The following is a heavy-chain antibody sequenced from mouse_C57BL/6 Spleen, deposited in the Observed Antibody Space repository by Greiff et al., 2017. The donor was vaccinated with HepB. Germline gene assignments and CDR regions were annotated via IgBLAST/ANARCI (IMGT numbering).Heavy chain of an antibody. Sequence: QVQLQQPGAELVKPGASVKLSCKASGYTFTSYWMHWVKQRPGQGLEWIGMIHPNSGSTNYNEKFKSKATLTVDKSSSTAYMQLSSLTSEDSAVYYCAIASTMVTGRGYYFDYWGQGTTLTVSS. D-gene: IGHD2-2*01. CDR1: GYTFTSYW. J-gene: IGHJ2*01. CDR2: IHPNSGST. V-gene: IGHV1-64*01. CDR3: AIASTMVTGRGYYFDY.